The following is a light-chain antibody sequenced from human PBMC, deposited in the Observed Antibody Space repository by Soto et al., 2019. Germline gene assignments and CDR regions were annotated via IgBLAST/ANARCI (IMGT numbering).Light chain of an antibody. V-gene: IGKV3-20*01. J-gene: IGKJ1*01. CDR1: QSVSTY. Sequence: EIVLTQSPATLSLSPGERATLSCRTSQSVSTYLAWYQQTPGRPPRLLIYDASKRAPGIPARFSGSGSGTDFTLTISRLEPEDFAMYYCQQYGSSPPTFGQGTKVDIK. CDR2: DAS. CDR3: QQYGSSPPT.